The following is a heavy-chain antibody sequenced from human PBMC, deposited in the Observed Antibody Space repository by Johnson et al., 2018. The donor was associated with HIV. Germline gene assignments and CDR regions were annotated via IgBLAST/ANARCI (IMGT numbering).Heavy chain of an antibody. CDR2: IYSGGST. CDR1: GFTFSDYY. J-gene: IGHJ3*02. CDR3: TTDLGYYDSSGDAFDI. Sequence: MLLVESGGGLVKPGGSLRLSCAASGFTFSDYYMSWIRQAPGKGLEWVSVIYSGGSTYSADSVPGRFPISRDNSKNTLYLQMNSLRVEDTAVYYCTTDLGYYDSSGDAFDIWGQGTMVTVSS. D-gene: IGHD3-22*01. V-gene: IGHV3-66*01.